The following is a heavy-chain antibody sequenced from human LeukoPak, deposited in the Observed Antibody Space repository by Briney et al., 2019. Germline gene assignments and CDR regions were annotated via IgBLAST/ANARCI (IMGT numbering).Heavy chain of an antibody. V-gene: IGHV3-21*01. J-gene: IGHJ3*02. CDR3: ARDEGSQPRNDAFDI. D-gene: IGHD1-14*01. CDR2: ISSRSSNI. Sequence: PGGSLRLSCAASGFTFSSYSMNWVRQAPGKGLEWVSSISSRSSNIYHADSVKGRFTISRGNAKNSLYLQMNSLRAEDTAVYYCARDEGSQPRNDAFDIWGQGTMVTVSS. CDR1: GFTFSSYS.